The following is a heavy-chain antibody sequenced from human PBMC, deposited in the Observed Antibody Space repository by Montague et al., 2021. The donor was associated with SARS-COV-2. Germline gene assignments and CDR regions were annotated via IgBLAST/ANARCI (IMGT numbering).Heavy chain of an antibody. CDR3: AGAEGGGWYREVDY. D-gene: IGHD6-19*01. J-gene: IGHJ4*02. CDR2: IYHSGST. CDR1: GGSVSSSY. Sequence: SETLSLTCTVSGGSVSSSYWSWIRQPPGKGLEWIAEIYHSGSTDXNPSLKSRVTISVDTSKNQFSLKLTSVTAADTAVYYCAGAEGGGWYREVDYWGQGTPVTVSS. V-gene: IGHV4-59*02.